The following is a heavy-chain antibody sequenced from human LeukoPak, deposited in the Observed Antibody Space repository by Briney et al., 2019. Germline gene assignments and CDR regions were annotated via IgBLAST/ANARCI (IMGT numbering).Heavy chain of an antibody. CDR3: ARDHMYYFDY. CDR2: ISSSGSTI. Sequence: PGGSLRLSCAASGFTFSSYEMNWVRQAPGKGLEWVSYISSSGSTIYYADSVKGRFTISRDNAKNSLYLQMNSLRAEDTSVYYCARDHMYYFDYWGQGTLVTVSS. V-gene: IGHV3-48*03. CDR1: GFTFSSYE. J-gene: IGHJ4*02.